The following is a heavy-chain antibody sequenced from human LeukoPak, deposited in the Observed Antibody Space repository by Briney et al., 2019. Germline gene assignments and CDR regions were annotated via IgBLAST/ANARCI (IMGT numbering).Heavy chain of an antibody. CDR1: GGTFSSYA. J-gene: IGHJ6*02. Sequence: GASVKVSCKASGGTFSSYAISWVRQAPGQGLEWMGGIIPIFGTANYAQKFQGRVTITADESTSTAYMELSSLRSEDTAVYYCARVTGGPRVLRFLDRTYGMDVWGQGTTVTVSS. CDR3: ARVTGGPRVLRFLDRTYGMDV. CDR2: IIPIFGTA. V-gene: IGHV1-69*13. D-gene: IGHD3-3*01.